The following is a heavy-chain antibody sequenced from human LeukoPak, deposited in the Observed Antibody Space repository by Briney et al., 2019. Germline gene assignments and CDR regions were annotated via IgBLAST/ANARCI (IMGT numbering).Heavy chain of an antibody. Sequence: GGSLRLSRAASGFTFSSYEMHWVRQAPGKGLGWVADISSSGTTIYYADSVKGRFTISRDNAKNSLYLQMNSLRAEDTAVYYCARLLVATPGVDPWGQGTLVTVSS. CDR1: GFTFSSYE. J-gene: IGHJ5*02. CDR3: ARLLVATPGVDP. CDR2: ISSSGTTI. D-gene: IGHD5-12*01. V-gene: IGHV3-48*03.